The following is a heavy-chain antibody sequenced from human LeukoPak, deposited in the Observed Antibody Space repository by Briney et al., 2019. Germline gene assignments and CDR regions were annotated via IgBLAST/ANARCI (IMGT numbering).Heavy chain of an antibody. J-gene: IGHJ4*02. CDR3: AREGELGYCSGGSCLQATYFDY. CDR1: GGTFSSYA. V-gene: IGHV1-69*04. CDR2: IIPILGIA. Sequence: SVKVFCKASGGTFSSYAISWVRQAPGQGLEWMGRIIPILGIANYAQKFQGRVTITADKSTSTAYMELSSLRSEDTAVYYCAREGELGYCSGGSCLQATYFDYWGQGTLVTVSS. D-gene: IGHD2-15*01.